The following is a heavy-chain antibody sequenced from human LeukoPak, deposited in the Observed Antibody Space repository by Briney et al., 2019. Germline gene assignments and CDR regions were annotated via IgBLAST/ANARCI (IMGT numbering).Heavy chain of an antibody. Sequence: SETLSLTCTVSGSSINNNFWTWIRQPPGKGLEWIGYIYSSGSANYNPSLKSRVTISVDTAKNQFSLKLTSVTAADTAVYYCARLGDYDFNFDYWGQGTLVTVSS. J-gene: IGHJ4*02. V-gene: IGHV4-59*08. CDR2: IYSSGSA. D-gene: IGHD3-3*01. CDR1: GSSINNNF. CDR3: ARLGDYDFNFDY.